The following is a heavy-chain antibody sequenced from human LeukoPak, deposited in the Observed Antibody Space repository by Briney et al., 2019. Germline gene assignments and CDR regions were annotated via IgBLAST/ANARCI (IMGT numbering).Heavy chain of an antibody. D-gene: IGHD3-10*01. CDR1: GFTFDDYA. CDR3: ARAGDRMVRGVIMSGYYYYGMDV. CDR2: ISWNSGITT. J-gene: IGHJ6*02. Sequence: GGSLRLSCAASGFTFDDYAMHWVRQAPGKGLEWVSGISWNSGITTYYADSVKGRFTISRDNAKNSLYLQMNSLRAEDTAVYYCARAGDRMVRGVIMSGYYYYGMDVWGQGTTVTVSS. V-gene: IGHV3-9*01.